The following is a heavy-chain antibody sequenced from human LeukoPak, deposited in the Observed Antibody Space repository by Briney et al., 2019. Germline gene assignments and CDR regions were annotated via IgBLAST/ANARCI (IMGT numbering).Heavy chain of an antibody. CDR2: ISHDGSNY. J-gene: IGHJ4*02. CDR3: AKATGSSWYYFDD. D-gene: IGHD6-13*01. V-gene: IGHV3-30*18. Sequence: GSLRLTCADSGITFSTYGIHWVRQVPGKGLEWVAVISHDGSNYYYADSVKGRFTISRDNSKNTLYLQMNSLRTEDTAVHYCAKATGSSWYYFDDWGLGTLVTVSS. CDR1: GITFSTYG.